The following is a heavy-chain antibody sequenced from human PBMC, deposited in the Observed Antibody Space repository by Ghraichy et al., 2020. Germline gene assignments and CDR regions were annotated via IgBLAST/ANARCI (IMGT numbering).Heavy chain of an antibody. J-gene: IGHJ6*02. CDR3: AKDLTIVAGAMDV. D-gene: IGHD2-15*01. CDR2: ISWNSGST. V-gene: IGHV3-9*01. Sequence: SLNISCAASGFKFEDYVMHWVRQAPGKGLEWVSGISWNSGSTGYADSVKSRFTIARDNAKNALFLQMNSRRSEDTALYYCAKDLTIVAGAMDVWGQGTTVTASS. CDR1: GFKFEDYV.